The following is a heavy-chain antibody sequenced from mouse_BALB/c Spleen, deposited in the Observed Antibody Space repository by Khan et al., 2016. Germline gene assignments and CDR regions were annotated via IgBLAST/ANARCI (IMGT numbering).Heavy chain of an antibody. CDR2: INTDSSTM. J-gene: IGHJ4*01. Sequence: EVKLLESGGGLVQPGGSLKLSCAASGFDFSRYWMSWVRQAPGKGLEWIGEINTDSSTMTYTPSLKDQFIISRDNAKTTLYQHMIKVSSEGTALYYCASQDYYSMDYWVQGTSVTVSS. CDR3: ASQDYYSMDY. CDR1: GFDFSRYW. V-gene: IGHV4-1*02.